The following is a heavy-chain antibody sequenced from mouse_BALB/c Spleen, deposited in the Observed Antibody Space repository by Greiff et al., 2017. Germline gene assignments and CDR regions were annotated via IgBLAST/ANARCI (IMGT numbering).Heavy chain of an antibody. D-gene: IGHD2-3*01. CDR2: INSNGGST. Sequence: EVNVVESGGGLVQPGGSLKLSCAASGFTFSSYGMSWVRQTPDKRLELVATINSNGGSTYYPDSVKGRFTISRDNAKNTLYLQMSSLKSEDTAMYYCARRGLLVYAMDYWGQGTSVTVSS. CDR3: ARRGLLVYAMDY. J-gene: IGHJ4*01. CDR1: GFTFSSYG. V-gene: IGHV5-6-3*01.